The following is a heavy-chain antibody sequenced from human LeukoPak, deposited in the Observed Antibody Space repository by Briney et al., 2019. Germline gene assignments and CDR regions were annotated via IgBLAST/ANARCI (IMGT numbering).Heavy chain of an antibody. CDR3: ARDGGTTVTRAFDI. Sequence: ASVKVSCKASGYTFTGYYMHWVRQAPGQGLEWMGWINPNSGGTNYAQKFQGRVTMTRDTSISTAYMELSRLRSDDTAVYYCARDGGTTVTRAFDIWGQGTMVTVSS. D-gene: IGHD4-17*01. CDR2: INPNSGGT. CDR1: GYTFTGYY. V-gene: IGHV1-2*02. J-gene: IGHJ3*02.